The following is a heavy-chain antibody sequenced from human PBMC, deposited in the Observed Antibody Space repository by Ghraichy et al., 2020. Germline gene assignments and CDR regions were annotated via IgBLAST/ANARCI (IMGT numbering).Heavy chain of an antibody. Sequence: ASVKVSCKASGYTFTSYGISWVRQAPGQGLEWMGWISAYNGNTNSAQKLQGRVTMTTDTSTSTAYMELRSLRSDDTAVYYCARDQVGGYCSGTSCYGYWGHGTLVTVSS. CDR1: GYTFTSYG. J-gene: IGHJ4*01. D-gene: IGHD2-2*01. V-gene: IGHV1-18*04. CDR3: ARDQVGGYCSGTSCYGY. CDR2: ISAYNGNT.